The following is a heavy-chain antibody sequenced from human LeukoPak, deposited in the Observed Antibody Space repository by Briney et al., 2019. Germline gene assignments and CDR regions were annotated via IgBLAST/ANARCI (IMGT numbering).Heavy chain of an antibody. CDR2: IWYNGSNK. J-gene: IGHJ5*02. V-gene: IGHV3-33*01. Sequence: QPGGSLRLSCAASGFTFSSYGMHWVRQAPGKGLEWVAVIWYNGSNKYYADSVKGRFTISRDNSKNTLYLQMNSLRAEDTAVYYCARASPDYYDSSGISPRDNWFDPWGQGTLVTVSS. CDR1: GFTFSSYG. D-gene: IGHD3-22*01. CDR3: ARASPDYYDSSGISPRDNWFDP.